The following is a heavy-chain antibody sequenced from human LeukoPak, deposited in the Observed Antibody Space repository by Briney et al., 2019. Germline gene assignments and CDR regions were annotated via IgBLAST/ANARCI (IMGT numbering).Heavy chain of an antibody. D-gene: IGHD3-10*01. CDR3: ARELLPYGSGSYPIDY. J-gene: IGHJ4*02. V-gene: IGHV3-74*01. CDR2: INSDGSST. CDR1: GFPFSSYW. Sequence: TGGSLRLSCAASGFPFSSYWMHWVRQAPGKGLGWVSRINSDGSSTSYADSVKGRFTTSRDNAKNTLYLQMNSLRAEDTAVYYCARELLPYGSGSYPIDYWGQGTLVTVSS.